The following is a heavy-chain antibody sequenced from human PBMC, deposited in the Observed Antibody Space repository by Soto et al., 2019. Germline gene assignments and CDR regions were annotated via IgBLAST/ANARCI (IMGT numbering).Heavy chain of an antibody. CDR2: IIPIFGTA. Sequence: QVQLVQSGAEVKKPGSSVKVSCKASGGTFSSYAISWVRQAPGQGLEWMGGIIPIFGTANYAQKFQGRVTITAEESTSTAYMELSSLRSEDTAVYYCARAGYYDSSGYQGYYYYYYGMDVWGQGTTVTVSS. V-gene: IGHV1-69*01. CDR3: ARAGYYDSSGYQGYYYYYYGMDV. J-gene: IGHJ6*02. CDR1: GGTFSSYA. D-gene: IGHD3-22*01.